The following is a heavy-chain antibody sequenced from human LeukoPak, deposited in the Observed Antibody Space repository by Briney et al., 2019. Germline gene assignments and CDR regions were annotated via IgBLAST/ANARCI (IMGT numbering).Heavy chain of an antibody. CDR1: GFTFSSYG. Sequence: GGSLRLSCEASGFTFSSYGMHWVRQAPGKGLEWVAFIRYDGINKYYADSVKGRFTISRDNSKNTLYLEMNSLRPEDTAVYYCAKDYIVSSSPIYYFDYWGQGTLVTVSS. CDR3: AKDYIVSSSPIYYFDY. V-gene: IGHV3-30*02. J-gene: IGHJ4*02. CDR2: IRYDGINK. D-gene: IGHD6-6*01.